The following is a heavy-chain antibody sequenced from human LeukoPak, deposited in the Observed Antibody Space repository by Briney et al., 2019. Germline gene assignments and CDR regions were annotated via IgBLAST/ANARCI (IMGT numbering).Heavy chain of an antibody. CDR1: GFTISDYG. CDR3: GRDPNGDYLGAFEF. V-gene: IGHV3-23*01. J-gene: IGHJ3*01. Sequence: GGSLRLSCAASGFTISDYGLVWVRQAPGKGLEWVSGSRSGGANNFYADAVKGRFTISRDNSKNTLYLQMNSLRAVDTAVYYCGRDPNGDYLGAFEFWGHGTTVIVSS. D-gene: IGHD4-17*01. CDR2: SRSGGANN.